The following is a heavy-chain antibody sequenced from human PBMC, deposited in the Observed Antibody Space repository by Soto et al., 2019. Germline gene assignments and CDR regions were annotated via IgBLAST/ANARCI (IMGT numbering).Heavy chain of an antibody. J-gene: IGHJ5*02. Sequence: SETLSLTCTVPGGSISSYYWSWIRQPPGKGLEWIGYIYYSGSTNYNPSLKSRVTISVDTSKNQFSLILSSVTAADTAVYYCARVRGSGSYSYTINNWFDPWGQGTLVTVSS. CDR1: GGSISSYY. CDR3: ARVRGSGSYSYTINNWFDP. V-gene: IGHV4-59*01. D-gene: IGHD3-10*01. CDR2: IYYSGST.